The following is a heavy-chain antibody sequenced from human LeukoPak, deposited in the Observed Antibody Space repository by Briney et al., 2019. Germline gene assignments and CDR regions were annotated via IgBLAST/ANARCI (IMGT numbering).Heavy chain of an antibody. CDR3: ARHTVAGTRYYYGMDV. J-gene: IGHJ6*02. CDR2: LYPGDSDT. Sequence: GESLKISCKGSGYSFTSYCIGWVRQMPGKGLELMLSLYPGDSDTRYSPSFQGQVTISADKSISTAYLQWSSLKASDTAMYYCARHTVAGTRYYYGMDVWGQGTTVTVSS. V-gene: IGHV5-51*01. CDR1: GYSFTSYC. D-gene: IGHD6-19*01.